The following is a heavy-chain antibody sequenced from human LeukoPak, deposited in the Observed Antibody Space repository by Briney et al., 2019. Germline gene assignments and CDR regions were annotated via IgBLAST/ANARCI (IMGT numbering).Heavy chain of an antibody. CDR3: ARLKFYDSTGYSPGYYMDV. V-gene: IGHV4-4*07. CDR2: IHGSGIT. D-gene: IGHD3-22*01. J-gene: IGHJ6*03. CDR1: GGSIISNY. Sequence: PSETLSLTCTVSGGSIISNYWSWIRQSAGTGLEWIGRIHGSGITDYNPSLKSRVTMSLDTARKQFSLRLTSVTAADTAVYYCARLKFYDSTGYSPGYYMDVWGKGTTVSVFS.